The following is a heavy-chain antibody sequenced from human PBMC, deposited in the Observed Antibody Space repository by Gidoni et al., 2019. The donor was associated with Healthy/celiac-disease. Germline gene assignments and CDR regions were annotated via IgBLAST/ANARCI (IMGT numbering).Heavy chain of an antibody. CDR1: GFTFSNAW. CDR2: IKSKTDGGTT. J-gene: IGHJ4*02. V-gene: IGHV3-15*01. CDR3: TTLNGYSGYDSLDY. D-gene: IGHD5-12*01. Sequence: EVQLVESGGGLVKPGGSLRLSCAASGFTFSNAWMSWVRQAPGKGLEWVGRIKSKTDGGTTDYAAPVKGRFTISRDDSKNTLYLQMNSLKTEDTAVYYCTTLNGYSGYDSLDYWGQGTLVTVSS.